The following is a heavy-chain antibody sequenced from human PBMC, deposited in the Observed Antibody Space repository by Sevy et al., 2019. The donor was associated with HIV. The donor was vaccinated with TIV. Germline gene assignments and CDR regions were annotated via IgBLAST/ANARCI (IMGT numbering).Heavy chain of an antibody. CDR2: IYGSGST. V-gene: IGHV4-4*07. J-gene: IGHJ4*02. D-gene: IGHD3-16*01. Sequence: SETLSLTCTVSGCTISLYYWSWIRQPAGKGLEWIGHIYGSGSTSYNPSLKSRVTMSVDKSQNQISLKLTSVTAADTAVYYCAREAKLGAPLGYWGQGTLVTVSS. CDR1: GCTISLYY. CDR3: AREAKLGAPLGY.